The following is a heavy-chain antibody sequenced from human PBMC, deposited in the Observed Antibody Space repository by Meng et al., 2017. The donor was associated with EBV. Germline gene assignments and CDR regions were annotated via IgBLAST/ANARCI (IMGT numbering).Heavy chain of an antibody. CDR2: LYDGGTT. CDR3: AKSRSSTPGVVDY. Sequence: LSLPFTVSGDSVSVRTYHCGWIRQPPGKELEWIGYLYDGGTTLYNPSLKSRVTILVDASKNQFSLKLSSVTTADTAVYYCAKSRSSTPGVVDYWGQGTLVTVSS. D-gene: IGHD3-10*01. V-gene: IGHV4-61*01. J-gene: IGHJ4*02. CDR1: GDSVSVRTYH.